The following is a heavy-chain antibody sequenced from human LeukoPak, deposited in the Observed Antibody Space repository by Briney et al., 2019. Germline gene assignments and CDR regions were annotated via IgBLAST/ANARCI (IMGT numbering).Heavy chain of an antibody. Sequence: PGGSLRLSCVVAGLRFSTYTMNWVREAPGKGVEWVSSISATGDGTYYADSVQGRFTMSIDNSKNTVYLQMNSLRSEDTALYYCAKDRLWFGQLLPSMDVWGKGTTVTVSS. CDR1: GLRFSTYT. J-gene: IGHJ6*03. CDR3: AKDRLWFGQLLPSMDV. CDR2: ISATGDGT. D-gene: IGHD3-10*01. V-gene: IGHV3-23*01.